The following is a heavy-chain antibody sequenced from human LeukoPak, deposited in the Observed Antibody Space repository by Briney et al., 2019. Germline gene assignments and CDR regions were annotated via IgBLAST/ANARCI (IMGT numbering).Heavy chain of an antibody. CDR1: GFTFSSFK. J-gene: IGHJ6*02. CDR3: AKDRPASGPWGYYYVMDV. CDR2: ISSSGSTI. D-gene: IGHD1-26*01. Sequence: GGSLRLSCAASGFTFSSFKMHWVRQAPGRGLEWVSYISSSGSTIFYADSVKGRFTISRDNAKNSLYLQMNSLRAEDTAVYYCAKDRPASGPWGYYYVMDVWGQGTTVTVFS. V-gene: IGHV3-48*03.